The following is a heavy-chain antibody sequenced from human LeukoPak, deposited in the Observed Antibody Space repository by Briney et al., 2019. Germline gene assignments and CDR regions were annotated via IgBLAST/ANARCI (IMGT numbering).Heavy chain of an antibody. CDR1: GGSISSGGYS. V-gene: IGHV4-30-4*07. Sequence: NSSETLSLTCTVSGGSISSGGYSWSWIRQPPGKGLEWIGYIYYSGSTYYNPSLKSRVTISVDTSKNQFSLKLSSVTAADTAVYYCARRYCSGGSCREIDYWGQGTLVTVSS. CDR3: ARRYCSGGSCREIDY. CDR2: IYYSGST. D-gene: IGHD2-15*01. J-gene: IGHJ4*02.